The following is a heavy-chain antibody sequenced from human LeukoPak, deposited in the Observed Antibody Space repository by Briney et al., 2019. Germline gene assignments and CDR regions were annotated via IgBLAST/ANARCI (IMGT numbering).Heavy chain of an antibody. J-gene: IGHJ5*02. CDR1: GGSISSSSYY. D-gene: IGHD4-17*01. Sequence: SETLSLTCTVSGGSISSSSYYWGWIRQPPGKGLEWIGEIYHSGSTNYNPSLKSRVTISVDKSKNQFSLKLSSVTAADTAVYYCARDAIDYDWFDPWGQGTLVTVSS. CDR3: ARDAIDYDWFDP. CDR2: IYHSGST. V-gene: IGHV4-39*07.